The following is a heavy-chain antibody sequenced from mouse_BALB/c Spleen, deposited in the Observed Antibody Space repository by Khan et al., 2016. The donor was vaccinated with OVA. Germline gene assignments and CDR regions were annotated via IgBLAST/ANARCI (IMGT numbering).Heavy chain of an antibody. Sequence: QVQLKESGAELVRPGASVKLSCKTSGYIFTSYWIHWVKQRSGQGLEWIARIFPGTDNTNYNEKLKDKAPLTADKSSSTAYMQLSSLKSDEYAVYFCAREEAVYYFDYWGQGTTLTVSS. CDR2: IFPGTDNT. CDR3: AREEAVYYFDY. V-gene: IGHV1S132*01. D-gene: IGHD3-3*01. CDR1: GYIFTSYW. J-gene: IGHJ2*01.